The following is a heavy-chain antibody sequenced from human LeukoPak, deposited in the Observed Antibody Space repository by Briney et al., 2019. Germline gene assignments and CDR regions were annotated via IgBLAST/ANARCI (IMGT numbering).Heavy chain of an antibody. CDR2: ISSSSSYI. Sequence: PGGSLRLSCAASGFTFSSYSMNWVRQAPGKGLEWVSSISSSSSYIYYADSVKGRFTISRDNAKNSLYPQMNSLRAEDTAVYYCAKSQSHIVVVVSAITPEYWGQGTLVTVSS. J-gene: IGHJ4*02. V-gene: IGHV3-21*04. CDR1: GFTFSSYS. CDR3: AKSQSHIVVVVSAITPEY. D-gene: IGHD2-15*01.